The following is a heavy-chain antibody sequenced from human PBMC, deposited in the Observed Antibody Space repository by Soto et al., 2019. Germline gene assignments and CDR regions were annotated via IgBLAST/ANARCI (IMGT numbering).Heavy chain of an antibody. Sequence: QITLKESGPTQVNPTQPLTLTCTFSGFSLSTSKVGVGWIRQPPGKALEWLVFIYWDDDKRYSPSLKSRLTITKDTSKNQVVLTMTNIDPVDTATYYCARHKGATVTYYFDYWGQGTLVTVSS. CDR1: GFSLSTSKVG. CDR3: ARHKGATVTYYFDY. CDR2: IYWDDDK. D-gene: IGHD4-17*01. J-gene: IGHJ4*02. V-gene: IGHV2-5*02.